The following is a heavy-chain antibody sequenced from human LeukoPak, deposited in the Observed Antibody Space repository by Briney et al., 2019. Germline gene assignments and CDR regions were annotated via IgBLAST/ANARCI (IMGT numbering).Heavy chain of an antibody. CDR3: AKDTMGSYHDPLIDY. CDR1: GFTFDDYA. Sequence: GRSLRLSCAASGFTFDDYAMHWVRQAPGKGLEWVSGISWNSGSIGYADSVKGRFTISRDNAKNSLYLQMNSLRAEDTALYYCAKDTMGSYHDPLIDYWGQGTLVTVSS. V-gene: IGHV3-9*01. J-gene: IGHJ4*02. D-gene: IGHD1-26*01. CDR2: ISWNSGSI.